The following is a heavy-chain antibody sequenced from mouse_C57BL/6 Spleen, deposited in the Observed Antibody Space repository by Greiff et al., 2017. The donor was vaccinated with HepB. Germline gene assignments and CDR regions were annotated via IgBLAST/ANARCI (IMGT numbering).Heavy chain of an antibody. CDR3: ARFGDGYYDWFAY. D-gene: IGHD2-3*01. V-gene: IGHV1-85*01. Sequence: VQLQQSGPELVKPGASVKLSCKASGYTFTSYDINWVKQRPGQGLEWIGWIYPRDGSTKYNEKFKGKATLTVDTSSSTAYMELHSLTSEDSAVYICARFGDGYYDWFAYWGQGTLVTVSA. CDR1: GYTFTSYD. J-gene: IGHJ3*01. CDR2: IYPRDGST.